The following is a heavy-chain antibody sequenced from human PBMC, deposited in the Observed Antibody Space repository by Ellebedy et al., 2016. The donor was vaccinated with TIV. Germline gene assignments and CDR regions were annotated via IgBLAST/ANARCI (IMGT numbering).Heavy chain of an antibody. D-gene: IGHD5-24*01. J-gene: IGHJ4*02. Sequence: RGSLRLSXAASGFTFSRTAMSWVRQAPGKGLEWVSVISGSGVTTDYADSVKGRFTISRDNSKNTLILQMNSLRAEDTAEYYCARQREGYNFHYFDSWGQGTLVTVSS. CDR2: ISGSGVTT. CDR1: GFTFSRTA. CDR3: ARQREGYNFHYFDS. V-gene: IGHV3-23*01.